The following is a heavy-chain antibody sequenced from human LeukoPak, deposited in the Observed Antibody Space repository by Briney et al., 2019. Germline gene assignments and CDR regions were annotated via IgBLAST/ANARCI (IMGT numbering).Heavy chain of an antibody. CDR2: ISSSGGPI. Sequence: GGSLRLSCADSGFTFSSYEMNWVRQAPGKGLEWVSYISSSGGPIYYADSVRGRFTISRDNAKNSLYLQMNSLRVEDTAVYYCVRDQVDTGAFDIWGQGTMVTVSS. D-gene: IGHD5-18*01. CDR3: VRDQVDTGAFDI. V-gene: IGHV3-48*03. CDR1: GFTFSSYE. J-gene: IGHJ3*02.